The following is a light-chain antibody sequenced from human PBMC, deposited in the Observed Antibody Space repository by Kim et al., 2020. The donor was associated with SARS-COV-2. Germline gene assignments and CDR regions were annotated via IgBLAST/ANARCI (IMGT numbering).Light chain of an antibody. CDR3: NSRESGVNHVV. J-gene: IGLJ3*02. V-gene: IGLV3-19*01. Sequence: ALGQTVRITCQGDSIRSNYASWYQQKPGQAPVLVIYEKNNRPSGIPDRFSGSSSGNTASLTITGAQAEDEADYYCNSRESGVNHVVFGGGTQLTVL. CDR1: SIRSNY. CDR2: EKN.